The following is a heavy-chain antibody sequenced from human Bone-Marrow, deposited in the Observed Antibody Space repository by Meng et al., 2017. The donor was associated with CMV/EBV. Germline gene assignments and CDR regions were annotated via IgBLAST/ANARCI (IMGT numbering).Heavy chain of an antibody. CDR1: GFTFTNYN. Sequence: GESLKISCTASGFTFTNYNINWVRQAPGKGLEWVSSISSSSSYIYYADSVKGRFTISRDNAKNSLYLQMNSLRAEDTAVYYCARDSRVDTAMVVYGLDVWGQGTTVTFSS. V-gene: IGHV3-21*01. J-gene: IGHJ6*02. D-gene: IGHD5-18*01. CDR3: ARDSRVDTAMVVYGLDV. CDR2: ISSSSSYI.